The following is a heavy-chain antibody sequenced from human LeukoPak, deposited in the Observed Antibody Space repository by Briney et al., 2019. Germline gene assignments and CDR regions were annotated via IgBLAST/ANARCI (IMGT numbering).Heavy chain of an antibody. CDR2: IKSKTDGGTT. CDR3: TTVGSSRYYYYFDY. V-gene: IGHV3-15*01. J-gene: IGHJ4*02. CDR1: GFTFNHAW. Sequence: PGGSLRLSCGASGFTFNHAWMSWVRQAPGKGLEWVGRIKSKTDGGTTDYAAPVKGRFTISRDDSKNMLYLQMNSLKTEDTAVYYCTTVGSSRYYYYFDYWGQGKLVTVPS. D-gene: IGHD3-22*01.